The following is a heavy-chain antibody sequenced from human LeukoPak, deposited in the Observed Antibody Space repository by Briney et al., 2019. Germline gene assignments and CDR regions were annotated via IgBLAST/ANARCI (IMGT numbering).Heavy chain of an antibody. CDR3: ASIQSYYFGLDV. D-gene: IGHD4-11*01. Sequence: SETPSLTCTVSGGSISSGSHYWSWIRQPAGKGLEWIGRINTSGSTNYNPSLKSRVTISVDTSKNQFSLKLSSVTAADTAVYYCASIQSYYFGLDVWGQGTTVTVSS. CDR1: GGSISSGSHY. V-gene: IGHV4-61*02. J-gene: IGHJ6*02. CDR2: INTSGST.